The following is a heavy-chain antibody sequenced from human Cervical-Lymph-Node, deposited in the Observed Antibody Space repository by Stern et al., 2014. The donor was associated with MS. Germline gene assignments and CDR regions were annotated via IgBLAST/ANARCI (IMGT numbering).Heavy chain of an antibody. CDR1: GGSFSGYY. D-gene: IGHD2-15*01. Sequence: QVQLQQWGTGLLRPSETLSLTCAVSGGSFSGYYWTWIRQPPGKGLEWIGEINHSGSSSYNPSLKSRITISVDMSKRQLSLKLSTVTAADTAVYYCARGGIFDPWGQGTLVTVSS. J-gene: IGHJ5*02. CDR2: INHSGSS. V-gene: IGHV4-34*01. CDR3: ARGGIFDP.